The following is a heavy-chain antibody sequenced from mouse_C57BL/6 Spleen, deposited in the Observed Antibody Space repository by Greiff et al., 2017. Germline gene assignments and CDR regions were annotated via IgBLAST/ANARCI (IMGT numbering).Heavy chain of an antibody. D-gene: IGHD2-4*01. CDR2: IWGGGST. Sequence: QVQLKQSGPGLVAPQSLSITCTVSGFSLTSYGVDWVRQPPGKGLEWLGVIWGGGSTNYNSALMSRLSISKDNSKSQVFLKMNSLQTDDTAMYYCAKRYDYDVGAMDYWGQGTSVTVSS. J-gene: IGHJ4*01. V-gene: IGHV2-9*01. CDR1: GFSLTSYG. CDR3: AKRYDYDVGAMDY.